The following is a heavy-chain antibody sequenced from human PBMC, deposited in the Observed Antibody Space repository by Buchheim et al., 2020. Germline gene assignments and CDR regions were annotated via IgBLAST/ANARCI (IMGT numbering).Heavy chain of an antibody. Sequence: QLQLQESGPGLVKPSETLSLTCTVSGGSISSSSHYWGWIRQPPGKGLEWIGTIYYSGSAYYNPSLKSRVAISVDTSKNQFSLKLNSVTAADTAVYSCARLDYYYCNMDVWGKGTT. CDR2: IYYSGSA. V-gene: IGHV4-39*01. CDR3: ARLDYYYCNMDV. J-gene: IGHJ6*03. CDR1: GGSISSSSHY.